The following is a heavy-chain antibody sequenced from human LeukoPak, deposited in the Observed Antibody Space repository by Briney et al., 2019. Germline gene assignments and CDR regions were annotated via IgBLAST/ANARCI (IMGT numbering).Heavy chain of an antibody. J-gene: IGHJ4*02. CDR2: INSDGSST. CDR3: ARAGTYYYDSSGYYSDSPVYFDY. V-gene: IGHV3-74*01. D-gene: IGHD3-22*01. CDR1: GFTFSSYW. Sequence: GGSLRLSCAASGFTFSSYWMHWVRQAPGKGLVWVSRINSDGSSTSYADSVKGRFTISRDNAKNTLYLQMNSLRAEDTAVYYCARAGTYYYDSSGYYSDSPVYFDYWGQGTLVTVSS.